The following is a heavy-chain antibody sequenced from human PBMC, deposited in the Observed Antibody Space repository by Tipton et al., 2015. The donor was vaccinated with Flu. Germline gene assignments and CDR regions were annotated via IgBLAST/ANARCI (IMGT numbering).Heavy chain of an antibody. CDR2: IKSKADGGTT. CDR3: TRLQMRGTQELN. J-gene: IGHJ4*02. CDR1: GFTFNNAW. D-gene: IGHD4-11*01. Sequence: QLVQSGGDLVKAGGSLKLSCAASGFTFNNAWMSWVRQAPGKGLEWVGRIKSKADGGTTDYGAPVKGRFSISRDDSINTLYLQMSSLKTEDTAVYYCTRLQMRGTQELNWGQGTLVTVSS. V-gene: IGHV3-15*01.